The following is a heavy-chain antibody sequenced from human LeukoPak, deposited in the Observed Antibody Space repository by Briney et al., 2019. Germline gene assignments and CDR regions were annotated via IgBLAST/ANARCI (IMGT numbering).Heavy chain of an antibody. J-gene: IGHJ5*02. CDR1: GFTFSTYA. CDR3: GRTSLLALRGVSDL. V-gene: IGHV3-21*01. Sequence: GGSLRLPCAASGFTFSTYAMSWVRLAPGKGLEWVSSICDSGKYIFYADSVEGRFTLYRDNAWHSLYLQMDSLRAEDTAVYYCGRTSLLALRGVSDLWGQGTLVTVSS. D-gene: IGHD3-10*01. CDR2: ICDSGKYI.